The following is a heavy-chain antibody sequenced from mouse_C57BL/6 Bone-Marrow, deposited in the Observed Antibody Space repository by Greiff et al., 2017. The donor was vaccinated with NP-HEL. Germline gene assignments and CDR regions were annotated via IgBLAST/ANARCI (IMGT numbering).Heavy chain of an antibody. D-gene: IGHD1-1*01. CDR1: GFNIKDDY. V-gene: IGHV14-4*01. CDR3: TIQLLPY. Sequence: VQLQQSGAELVRPGASVKLSCTASGFNIKDDYMHWVKQRPEQGLEWIGWLDPENGDTEYASKFQGKATIPADPSSNTAYLQLSSLTSEDTAVYYCTIQLLPYWGQGTTLTGSS. J-gene: IGHJ2*01. CDR2: LDPENGDT.